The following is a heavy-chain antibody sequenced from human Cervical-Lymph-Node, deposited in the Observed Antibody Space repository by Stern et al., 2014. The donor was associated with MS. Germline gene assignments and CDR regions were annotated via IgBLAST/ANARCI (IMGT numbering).Heavy chain of an antibody. V-gene: IGHV1-46*03. CDR2: INPYDYTK. Sequence: QVQLGQSGAEIKKPGAPAKVSCKASGYSFTSRMIHWVRQAPGQGLEWMGIINPYDYTKAYAQKFRGRVTMTSDTSTSTVFMELNSLRSDDTAVYFCARGEDGWPPGPDDYWGQGTLVTVSS. CDR1: GYSFTSRM. D-gene: IGHD5-24*01. J-gene: IGHJ4*02. CDR3: ARGEDGWPPGPDDY.